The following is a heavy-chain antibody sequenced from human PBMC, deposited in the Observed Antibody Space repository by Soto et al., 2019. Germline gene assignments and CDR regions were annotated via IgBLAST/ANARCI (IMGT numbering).Heavy chain of an antibody. CDR2: ISWDGGSI. V-gene: IGHV3-43*01. D-gene: IGHD2-15*01. Sequence: PGGSLRLSCEASGFKFDDYMMHWVRQARGKGLEWISLISWDGGSIDYGDSIKGRFTVSRDNSKTSLYLHMHSLTSDDTAFYFCAKEGNGGSSLDSWGQGTLVTVSS. CDR1: GFKFDDYM. CDR3: AKEGNGGSSLDS. J-gene: IGHJ5*01.